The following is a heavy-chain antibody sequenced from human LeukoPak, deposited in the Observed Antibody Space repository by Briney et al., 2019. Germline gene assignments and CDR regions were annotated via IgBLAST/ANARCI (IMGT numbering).Heavy chain of an antibody. J-gene: IGHJ6*02. V-gene: IGHV3-7*03. CDR3: ARGHYGLDV. CDR2: INQDGGEK. Sequence: PGGSLRLSCAASGLTFRDYWMSWVRQAPGKGLEWVAHINQDGGEKSYVDSVRGRFTISRDNAENFLNLQMNSLRAEDTAVYYCARGHYGLDVWGQGTTVTVSS. CDR1: GLTFRDYW.